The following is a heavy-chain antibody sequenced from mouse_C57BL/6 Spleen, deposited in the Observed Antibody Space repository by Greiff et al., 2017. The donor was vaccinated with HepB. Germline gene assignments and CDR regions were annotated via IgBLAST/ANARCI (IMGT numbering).Heavy chain of an antibody. D-gene: IGHD4-1*01. Sequence: QVQLQQSGAELVRPGASVTLSCKASGYTFTDYEMHWVKQTPVHGLEWIGAIDPETGGTAYNQKFKGKAILTADKSSSTAYMELRSLTSEDSAVYYCTRVDWDRRNYFDYWGQGTTRTVSS. V-gene: IGHV1-15*01. CDR2: IDPETGGT. CDR1: GYTFTDYE. CDR3: TRVDWDRRNYFDY. J-gene: IGHJ2*01.